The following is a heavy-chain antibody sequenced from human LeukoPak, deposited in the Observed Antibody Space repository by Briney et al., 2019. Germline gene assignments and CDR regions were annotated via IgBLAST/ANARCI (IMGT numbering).Heavy chain of an antibody. Sequence: GGSLRLSCAASGFTFSDYYMSWIRQAPGKGLEWVSYVSSSGSTIYYPDSVKGRFTISRDNAKNSLYLQMNSLRAEDTAVYYCARDQAGSSSGRSDDYYYYGMDVWGQGTTVSVSS. J-gene: IGHJ6*02. CDR2: VSSSGSTI. D-gene: IGHD6-19*01. CDR1: GFTFSDYY. V-gene: IGHV3-11*01. CDR3: ARDQAGSSSGRSDDYYYYGMDV.